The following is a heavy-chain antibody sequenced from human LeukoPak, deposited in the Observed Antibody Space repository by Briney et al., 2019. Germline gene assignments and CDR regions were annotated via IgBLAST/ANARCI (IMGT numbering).Heavy chain of an antibody. Sequence: SETLSLTCTVSGGSISSGDYYWSWIRQPPGKGLKWIGYIYYSGSTYYNPSLKSRVTISVDTSKNQFSLKLSSVTAADTAVYYCASMWVVVPAAPHWGQGTLVTVSS. CDR1: GGSISSGDYY. J-gene: IGHJ4*02. V-gene: IGHV4-30-4*08. CDR3: ASMWVVVPAAPH. D-gene: IGHD2-2*01. CDR2: IYYSGST.